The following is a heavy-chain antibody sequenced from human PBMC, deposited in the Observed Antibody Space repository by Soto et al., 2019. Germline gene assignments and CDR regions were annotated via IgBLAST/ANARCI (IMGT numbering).Heavy chain of an antibody. V-gene: IGHV4-59*12. J-gene: IGHJ4*02. CDR1: GGSISRYY. D-gene: IGHD2-8*02. CDR2: MYYSGST. CDR3: ARDKITGLFDY. Sequence: SETLSLTCTVSGGSISRYYWSWIRQPPGKGLEWIGYMYYSGSTNYNPSLKSRVTISVDTSKNQFSLKLTSVTAADTAVYYCARDKITGLFDYWGQGTLVTVSS.